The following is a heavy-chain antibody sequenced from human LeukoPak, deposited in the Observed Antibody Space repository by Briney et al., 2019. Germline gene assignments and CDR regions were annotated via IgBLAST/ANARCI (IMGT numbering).Heavy chain of an antibody. CDR1: GGSISTSSYY. CDR2: IYYSGST. V-gene: IGHV4-39*02. J-gene: IGHJ4*02. D-gene: IGHD3-22*01. Sequence: SETLSLTCIVSGGSISTSSYYWGWIRQPPGKGLEWIGTIYYSGSTNYNPSLKSRVTISVDTSKNHFSLKLSSVTAADTAVYYCARETKTYYFESSAYYPYYFDSWGQGTLVAVSS. CDR3: ARETKTYYFESSAYYPYYFDS.